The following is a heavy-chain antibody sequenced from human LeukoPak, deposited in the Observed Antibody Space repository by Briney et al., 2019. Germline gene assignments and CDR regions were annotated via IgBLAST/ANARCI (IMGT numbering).Heavy chain of an antibody. CDR1: GFTFSNDW. D-gene: IGHD4-17*01. CDR3: ARSEQQDLGDYEFDY. Sequence: GGSLRLSCAASGFTFSNDWMSWVRQAPGKGLEWVASIKQDGSEKYYVDSVKGRFTISRDNAKNSLYLQINSLRAEDMAVYYCARSEQQDLGDYEFDYWGQGTLVTVSS. V-gene: IGHV3-7*02. J-gene: IGHJ4*02. CDR2: IKQDGSEK.